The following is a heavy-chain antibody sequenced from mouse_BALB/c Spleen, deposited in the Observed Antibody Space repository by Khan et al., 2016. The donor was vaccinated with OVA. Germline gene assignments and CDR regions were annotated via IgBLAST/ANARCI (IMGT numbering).Heavy chain of an antibody. J-gene: IGHJ3*01. CDR3: ARGNYYGSNSWFAY. V-gene: IGHV9-3*02. D-gene: IGHD1-1*01. Sequence: QIQLVQSGPELKKPGETVKISCKASGYTFTNYGINWVKQAPGKGLKWMGWINTNTGEPTYAEEVKGRFAFSLETSASTAYLQLNNLKNEDTATYFCARGNYYGSNSWFAYWGHGPLVTVSA. CDR2: INTNTGEP. CDR1: GYTFTNYG.